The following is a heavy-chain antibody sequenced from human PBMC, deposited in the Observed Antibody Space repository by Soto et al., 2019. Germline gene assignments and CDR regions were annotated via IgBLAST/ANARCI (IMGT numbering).Heavy chain of an antibody. V-gene: IGHV4-59*01. CDR3: VRGGYVHAFDY. CDR2: IYYSGNT. J-gene: IGHJ4*02. Sequence: AETLSLTCAVSGGSISYYYWGWIRQPPGKGLEWIGSIYYSGNTHYNPSLKSRVTISVDTSMNQFSLNLDSVTAVDSAVYYCVRGGYVHAFDYWGQGALVTVSS. D-gene: IGHD5-12*01. CDR1: GGSISYYY.